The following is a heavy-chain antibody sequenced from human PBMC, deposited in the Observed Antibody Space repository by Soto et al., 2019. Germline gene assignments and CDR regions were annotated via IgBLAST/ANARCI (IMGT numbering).Heavy chain of an antibody. CDR2: IIPIFGTA. J-gene: IGHJ6*02. CDR3: ARARDITGPTGYYYYYYGMDV. CDR1: GGTFSSYA. Sequence: SVKVSCKASGGTFSSYAISWVRQAPGQGLEWMGGIIPIFGTANYSQKFQGRVTITADKSTSTAYVELTSLRSEDTAVYYCARARDITGPTGYYYYYYGMDVWGQGTTVTVSS. V-gene: IGHV1-69*06. D-gene: IGHD1-7*01.